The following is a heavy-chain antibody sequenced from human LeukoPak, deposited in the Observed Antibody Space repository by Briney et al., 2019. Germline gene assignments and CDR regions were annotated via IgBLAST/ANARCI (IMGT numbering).Heavy chain of an antibody. CDR1: GFTFSSYA. J-gene: IGHJ4*02. CDR3: ARSHYDSSGYYNYFDY. D-gene: IGHD3-22*01. CDR2: ISGSGGST. Sequence: PGGSLRLSCAASGFTFSSYAMSWVRQAPGKGLEWVSAISGSGGSTYYADSVKGRFTISRDNAKNSLYLQMNSLRAEDTAVYYCARSHYDSSGYYNYFDYWGQGTLVTVSS. V-gene: IGHV3-23*01.